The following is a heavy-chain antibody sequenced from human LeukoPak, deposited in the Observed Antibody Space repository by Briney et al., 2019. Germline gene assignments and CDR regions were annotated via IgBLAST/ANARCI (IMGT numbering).Heavy chain of an antibody. Sequence: GGSLRLSCAASGFTFSSYTMHWVCQAPGKGLEWVACIHSDGSKKYHADSVKGRFTISRDNSKNTLSLQMNSLRAEDTAVYYRAKEPTSRGYNDIDYWGQGALVTVSS. V-gene: IGHV3-30*02. CDR1: GFTFSSYT. J-gene: IGHJ4*02. CDR3: AKEPTSRGYNDIDY. D-gene: IGHD3-22*01. CDR2: IHSDGSKK.